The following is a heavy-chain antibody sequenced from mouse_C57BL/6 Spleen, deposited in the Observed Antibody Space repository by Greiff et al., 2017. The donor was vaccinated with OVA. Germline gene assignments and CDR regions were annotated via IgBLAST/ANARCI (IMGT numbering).Heavy chain of an antibody. CDR3: ARDPTITTVVADWYFDV. CDR2: ISDGGSYT. Sequence: EVKLMESGGGLVKPGGSLKLSCAASGFTFSSYAMSWVRQTPEKRLEWVATISDGGSYTYYPDNVKGRFTISRDNAKNNLYLQMSHLKSEDTAMYYCARDPTITTVVADWYFDVWGTGTTVTVSS. V-gene: IGHV5-4*01. J-gene: IGHJ1*03. CDR1: GFTFSSYA. D-gene: IGHD1-1*01.